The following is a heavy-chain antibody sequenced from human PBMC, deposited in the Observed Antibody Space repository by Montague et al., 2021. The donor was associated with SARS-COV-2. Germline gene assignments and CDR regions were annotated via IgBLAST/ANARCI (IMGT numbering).Heavy chain of an antibody. V-gene: IGHV3-30*04. CDR3: ARDRVSPDYGDAFDR. CDR1: GFIFSNFA. J-gene: IGHJ3*01. CDR2: ITYDGIDK. Sequence: SLRLSCAASGFIFSNFAFHWVRQALGKGLEWVAIITYDGIDKFYADSVKGRFTISRDNSKNTLYLRLNSLTPEDTAVYYCARDRVSPDYGDAFDRWVRGTLVTVSA. D-gene: IGHD4/OR15-4a*01.